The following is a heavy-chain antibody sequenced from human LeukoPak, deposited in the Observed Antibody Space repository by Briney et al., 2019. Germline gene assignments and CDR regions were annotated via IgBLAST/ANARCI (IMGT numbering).Heavy chain of an antibody. CDR2: INAGNGNT. CDR1: GYTFTSYA. D-gene: IGHD6-13*01. Sequence: ASVKVSCKASGYTFTSYAMHWVRQAPGQRLEWMGWINAGNGNTKYSQKFQGRVTITRDTSASTAYMELSSLRSEDTAVYYCARDLFPGRNIAAAGYWGQGTLVTVSS. V-gene: IGHV1-3*01. CDR3: ARDLFPGRNIAAAGY. J-gene: IGHJ4*02.